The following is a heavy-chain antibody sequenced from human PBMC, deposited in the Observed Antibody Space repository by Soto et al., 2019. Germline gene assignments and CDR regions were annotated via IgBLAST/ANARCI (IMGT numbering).Heavy chain of an antibody. Sequence: SGTLSLTCAVSGCSISSGGYYWGRIRQHPGKGLEWIGYIYYSGSTYYNPSLKSRVTISVDTSKNQFSLKLSSVTAADTAVYYCARLDYDILTGSSGDFDYWGQGTLVTVSS. J-gene: IGHJ4*02. CDR2: IYYSGST. V-gene: IGHV4-31*11. CDR1: GCSISSGGYY. CDR3: ARLDYDILTGSSGDFDY. D-gene: IGHD3-9*01.